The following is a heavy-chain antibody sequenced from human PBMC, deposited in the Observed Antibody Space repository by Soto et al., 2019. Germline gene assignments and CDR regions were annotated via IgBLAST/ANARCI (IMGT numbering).Heavy chain of an antibody. CDR3: ARAMIIVEYGMDI. CDR2: ISPNGQGI. D-gene: IGHD3-22*01. Sequence: GGSLRLSCGVSGFTVTSNGVSWVRQAPGKGLEWVSAISPNGQGIWYADSVKGRFTISRDNAKNSLFLHMSSLRADDTAIYYCARAMIIVEYGMDIWGQGTAVTVSS. V-gene: IGHV3-23*01. J-gene: IGHJ6*02. CDR1: GFTVTSNG.